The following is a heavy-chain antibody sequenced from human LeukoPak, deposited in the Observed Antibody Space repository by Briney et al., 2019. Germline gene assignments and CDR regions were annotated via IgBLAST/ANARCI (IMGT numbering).Heavy chain of an antibody. CDR2: IWYDGSNK. J-gene: IGHJ4*02. Sequence: PGRSLRLSCAASGFAFSSYGMHWVRQAPGKGLEWVAVIWYDGSNKYYTDSVKGRFTISRDNSKNTLYLQMNSLRAEDTAVYYCARGQYSPDYWGQGTLVTVSS. D-gene: IGHD2-15*01. CDR1: GFAFSSYG. CDR3: ARGQYSPDY. V-gene: IGHV3-33*01.